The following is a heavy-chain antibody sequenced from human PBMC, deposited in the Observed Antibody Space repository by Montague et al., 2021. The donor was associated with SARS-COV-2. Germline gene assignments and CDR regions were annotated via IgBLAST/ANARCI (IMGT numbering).Heavy chain of an antibody. CDR2: IYYSGST. CDR1: GGSISGSSYY. D-gene: IGHD3-10*01. J-gene: IGHJ4*02. V-gene: IGHV4-39*01. CDR3: ARESGSGSYLVY. Sequence: SETLSLTCTVSGGSISGSSYYWGWIRQPPEKGLEWIGSIYYSGSTYYNPSLKSRVTISVDTSKNQFSLKLSSVTAADTAVYYCARESGSGSYLVYWGQGTLVTVSS.